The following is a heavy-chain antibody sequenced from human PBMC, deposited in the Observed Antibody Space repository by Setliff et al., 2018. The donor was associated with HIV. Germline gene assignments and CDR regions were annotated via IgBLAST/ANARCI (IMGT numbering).Heavy chain of an antibody. D-gene: IGHD3-3*01. CDR1: GGSISSYY. Sequence: SETLSLTCTVSGGSISSYYWSWIRQPPGKGLEWIGYIYSSGSTNYNPSLKCRVTISVDTSKHQFSLKLSSVTAADTAVYYCARVISSWSAYYIDYWGQGTLVTVSS. CDR3: ARVISSWSAYYIDY. V-gene: IGHV4-59*01. J-gene: IGHJ4*02. CDR2: IYSSGST.